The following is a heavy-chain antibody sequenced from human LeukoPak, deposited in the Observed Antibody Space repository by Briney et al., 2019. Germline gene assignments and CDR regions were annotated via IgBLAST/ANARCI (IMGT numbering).Heavy chain of an antibody. V-gene: IGHV3-30*02. CDR2: IRYDGSNK. CDR3: AKDPGSAVAATNWFDP. J-gene: IGHJ5*02. D-gene: IGHD2-15*01. Sequence: PGGSLRLSCAASGFTFSSYGMHWVRQAPRKGLGWVAFIRYDGSNKYYADSVKGRFTISRDNSKNTLYLQMNSLRAEDTAVYYCAKDPGSAVAATNWFDPWGQGTLVSVSS. CDR1: GFTFSSYG.